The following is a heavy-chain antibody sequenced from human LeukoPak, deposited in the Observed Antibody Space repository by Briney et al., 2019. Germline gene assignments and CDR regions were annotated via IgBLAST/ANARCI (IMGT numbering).Heavy chain of an antibody. Sequence: PGGSLRLSCAASGFTFDDYAMHWVRQAPGKGLEWVSGISWNSGSIGYADSVKGRFTISRDNAKNSLYLQMNSLRAEDTALYYCAKANYDVLTGLNWFDPWGQGTLVTVSS. V-gene: IGHV3-9*01. J-gene: IGHJ5*02. CDR3: AKANYDVLTGLNWFDP. CDR2: ISWNSGSI. D-gene: IGHD3-9*01. CDR1: GFTFDDYA.